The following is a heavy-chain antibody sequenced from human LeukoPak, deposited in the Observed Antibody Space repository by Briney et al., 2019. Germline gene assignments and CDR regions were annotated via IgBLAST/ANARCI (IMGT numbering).Heavy chain of an antibody. CDR1: GFTFSDYH. CDR3: AAGRDIAVAGPGGYFDY. J-gene: IGHJ4*02. CDR2: ISPGGNTI. V-gene: IGHV3-11*01. D-gene: IGHD6-19*01. Sequence: GASLRLSCAASGFTFSDYHMNWIRQAPGKGLEWVSYISPGGNTIYFADSVNGRFTLSRDSARNSLSLQMNSLTAEDTAVYYCAAGRDIAVAGPGGYFDYWGRGTLVTVFS.